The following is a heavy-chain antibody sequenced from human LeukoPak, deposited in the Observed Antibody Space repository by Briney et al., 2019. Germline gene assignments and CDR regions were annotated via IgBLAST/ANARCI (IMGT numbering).Heavy chain of an antibody. J-gene: IGHJ4*02. CDR3: VTNGGGDSGYGNFDY. Sequence: GGSLRLSCAASGFTFSSYAMHWVRQVPGKGLEWVSGINWNSDSIGYAVRGRFTISRDNAKNSLYLQMNSLRVEDTALYYCVTNGGGDSGYGNFDYWGQGTLVTVSS. CDR1: GFTFSSYA. CDR2: INWNSDSI. V-gene: IGHV3-9*01. D-gene: IGHD5-12*01.